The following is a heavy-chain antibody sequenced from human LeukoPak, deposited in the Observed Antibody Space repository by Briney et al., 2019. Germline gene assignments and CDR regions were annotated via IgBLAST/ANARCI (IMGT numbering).Heavy chain of an antibody. V-gene: IGHV4-4*07. J-gene: IGHJ4*02. Sequence: SETLSLTCTVSGGSISTYYWSWMRQPPGKGLEWIGRIYTSGSTNYNPSLKSRVTISVDNSKNQFSLELSSVTAADTAVYYCARSPAPYFFDYWGQGTLVAASS. D-gene: IGHD2/OR15-2a*01. CDR2: IYTSGST. CDR1: GGSISTYY. CDR3: ARSPAPYFFDY.